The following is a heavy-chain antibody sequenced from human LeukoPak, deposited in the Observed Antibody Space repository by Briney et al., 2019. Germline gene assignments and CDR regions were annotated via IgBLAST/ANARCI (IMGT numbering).Heavy chain of an antibody. J-gene: IGHJ5*02. Sequence: ASVKVSCKASGYTFTSYGISWVRQAPGQGLEWMGWISAYNSNTNYAQKLQGRVTMTTDTSTSTAYMELRSLRSDDTAVYYCARAPYCSGGSCYLRFDPWGQGTLVTVSS. CDR3: ARAPYCSGGSCYLRFDP. CDR2: ISAYNSNT. V-gene: IGHV1-18*01. CDR1: GYTFTSYG. D-gene: IGHD2-15*01.